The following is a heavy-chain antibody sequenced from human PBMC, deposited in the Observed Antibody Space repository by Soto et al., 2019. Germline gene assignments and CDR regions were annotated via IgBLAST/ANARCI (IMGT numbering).Heavy chain of an antibody. Sequence: HVQVVQSGAEVKKPGSAVKVSCRATGGTFNRHAISWVRQARGQGLEWMGGIIPMVNKVNSGEKLDGRVTITAEEATTAVYRERSSMTSEDTAVYCCARGKEGTRGYSGCDAFESWGHGTLVTVS. V-gene: IGHV1-69*01. D-gene: IGHD5-12*01. CDR2: IIPMVNKV. J-gene: IGHJ5*01. CDR3: ARGKEGTRGYSGCDAFES. CDR1: GGTFNRHA.